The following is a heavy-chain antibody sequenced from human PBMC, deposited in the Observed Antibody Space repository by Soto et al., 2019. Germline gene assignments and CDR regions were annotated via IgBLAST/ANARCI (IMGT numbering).Heavy chain of an antibody. CDR2: INPSGGST. D-gene: IGHD3-3*01. CDR3: ARVIAHYDFWSGHTTGMDV. Sequence: ASVKVSCKASGYTFTSYYMHWVRQAPGQGLDLMGIINPSGGSTSYAQKFQGRVTMTRDTSTSTVYMELSSLRSEDTAVYYCARVIAHYDFWSGHTTGMDVWGQGTTVTVSS. CDR1: GYTFTSYY. J-gene: IGHJ6*02. V-gene: IGHV1-46*01.